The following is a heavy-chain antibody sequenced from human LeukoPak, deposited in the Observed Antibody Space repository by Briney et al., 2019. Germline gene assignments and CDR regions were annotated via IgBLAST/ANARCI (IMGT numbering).Heavy chain of an antibody. CDR2: MSGNGGTT. CDR1: GFTFSSYA. CDR3: ATRRVVTPEWYFDY. D-gene: IGHD4-23*01. J-gene: IGHJ4*02. V-gene: IGHV3-23*01. Sequence: GGSLRLSCAASGFTFSSYAMSWVRQAPGKGLEWVSGMSGNGGTTYYADSVKGRFTISRDNAKNSLYLQMNSLRAEDTAVYYCATRRVVTPEWYFDYWGQGTLVTVSS.